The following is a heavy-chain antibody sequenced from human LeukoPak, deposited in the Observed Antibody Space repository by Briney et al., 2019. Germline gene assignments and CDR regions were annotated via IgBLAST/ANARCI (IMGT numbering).Heavy chain of an antibody. CDR3: ARAPNSGTLGEDY. J-gene: IGHJ4*02. D-gene: IGHD1-26*01. V-gene: IGHV3-72*01. CDR2: IRNKANIYTT. Sequence: GGSLRLSCAASGFTFSDHYMDWVRQAPGKGLEWVGRIRNKANIYTTEYAASVKGRFTISRDDSKNSLYLQMNSLKTEDTAVYHCARAPNSGTLGEDYWGQGTLVTVSS. CDR1: GFTFSDHY.